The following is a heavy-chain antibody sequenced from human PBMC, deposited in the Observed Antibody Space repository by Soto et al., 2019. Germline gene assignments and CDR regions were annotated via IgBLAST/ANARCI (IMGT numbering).Heavy chain of an antibody. V-gene: IGHV1-3*01. Sequence: SVKVSCKASGYTFTINWVRQAPGQRLEWMGWINAGNGNTKYSQKFQGRVTITRDTSASTAYMELSSLQSDDAAVYYCARDFGSDLSAPGAVFDSWGQGALVTVSS. CDR3: ARDFGSDLSAPGAVFDS. CDR2: INAGNGNT. CDR1: GYTFTIN. D-gene: IGHD3-3*01. J-gene: IGHJ4*02.